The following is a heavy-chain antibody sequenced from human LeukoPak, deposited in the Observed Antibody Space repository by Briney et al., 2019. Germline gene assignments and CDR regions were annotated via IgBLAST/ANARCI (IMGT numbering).Heavy chain of an antibody. J-gene: IGHJ4*02. CDR3: AFTTGNYYLDY. CDR2: INHSGSI. CDR1: GGSFSGYY. D-gene: IGHD1-7*01. Sequence: SETLSLTCAVYGGSFSGYYWSWIRQSPGKGLEWTGEINHSGSINYNPSLKSRVTVSVDSSRNQFSLILGSVTAADTAVYYCAFTTGNYYLDYWGQGTRVTVSS. V-gene: IGHV4-34*01.